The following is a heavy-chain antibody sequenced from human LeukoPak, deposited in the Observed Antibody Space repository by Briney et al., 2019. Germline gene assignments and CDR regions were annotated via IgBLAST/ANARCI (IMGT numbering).Heavy chain of an antibody. CDR2: IYYSGST. Sequence: SETLSLTCTVSGGSISSSSYYWGWIRQPPGKGLEWIGSIYYSGSTYYNPSLKSRVTISVDTSKNQFSLKLSSVTAADTAVYYCARFRRDIVVVVPAYPHARGSTNNWFDPWGQGTLVTVSS. J-gene: IGHJ5*02. D-gene: IGHD2-15*01. CDR3: ARFRRDIVVVVPAYPHARGSTNNWFDP. CDR1: GGSISSSSYY. V-gene: IGHV4-39*01.